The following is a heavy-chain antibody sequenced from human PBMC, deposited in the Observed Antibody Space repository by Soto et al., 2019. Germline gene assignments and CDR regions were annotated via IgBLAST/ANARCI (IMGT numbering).Heavy chain of an antibody. CDR1: GFSFSTYP. Sequence: EVQLVESGGGLVQPGGSLRLSCAASGFSFSTYPMNWVRQAPGKGLEWLSYISSTSNTIYYADSVRGRFTISRDNAKNSLYLQMNSLRAEDTAVYLCARDWYSGSYYVPRTFDIWGQGIMVSVSS. J-gene: IGHJ3*02. D-gene: IGHD1-26*01. V-gene: IGHV3-48*01. CDR3: ARDWYSGSYYVPRTFDI. CDR2: ISSTSNTI.